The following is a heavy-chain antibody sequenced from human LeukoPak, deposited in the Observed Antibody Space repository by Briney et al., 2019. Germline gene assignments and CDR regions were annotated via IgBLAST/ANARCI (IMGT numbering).Heavy chain of an antibody. V-gene: IGHV3-30*18. CDR2: ISYDGSNK. CDR1: GFTFSSYG. CDR3: AKGLRTGVGPYMGYHYYMDV. J-gene: IGHJ6*03. Sequence: GGSLRLSCAASGFTFSSYGMHWVRQAPGKGLEWVAVISYDGSNKYYADSVKGRFTISRDNSKNTLYLQMNSLRDEDTGVYYCAKGLRTGVGPYMGYHYYMDVWGKGATVTVSS. D-gene: IGHD3-16*01.